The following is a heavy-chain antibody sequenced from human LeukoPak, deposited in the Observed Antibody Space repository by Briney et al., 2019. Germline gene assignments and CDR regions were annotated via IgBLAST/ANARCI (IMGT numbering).Heavy chain of an antibody. J-gene: IGHJ4*02. D-gene: IGHD2-21*01. CDR2: FDPEEGDT. V-gene: IGHV1-24*01. CDR1: GHTLTEFS. Sequence: ASVKVSCKVSGHTLTEFSMEWVRQAPGKGLEWMGGFDPEEGDTIYAQKFQGRLTMTEDTSTDTAYMELSSLTSEDTAVYYCATGSIVYDFWGQGTLVPVSS. CDR3: ATGSIVYDF.